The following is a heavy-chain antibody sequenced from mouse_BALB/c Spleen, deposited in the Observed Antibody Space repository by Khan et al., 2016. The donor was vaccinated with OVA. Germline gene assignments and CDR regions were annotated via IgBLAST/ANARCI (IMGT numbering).Heavy chain of an antibody. Sequence: EVQLQESGGGLVQPGGSLKLSCAASGFTFSSYTMSWVRQTPETRLEWVAYISNGGGSTYYPDTVKGRFTISRDNAKNTLYLQMSSLKSEDTAMYYCARHVGRDYFDYWGQGTTLTVSS. CDR3: ARHVGRDYFDY. V-gene: IGHV5-12-2*01. CDR2: ISNGGGST. D-gene: IGHD4-1*01. J-gene: IGHJ2*01. CDR1: GFTFSSYT.